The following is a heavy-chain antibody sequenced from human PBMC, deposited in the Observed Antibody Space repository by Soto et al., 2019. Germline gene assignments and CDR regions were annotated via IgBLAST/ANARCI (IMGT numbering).Heavy chain of an antibody. Sequence: SETLSLTCTVSGGSISSGGYYWSWIRQHPGKGLEWIGYIYYSGSTYYNPSLKSRVTISVDTSKNQFSLKLSSVTAADTAVYYCARDSHYGSENWFDPWGQGTLVTVSS. CDR3: ARDSHYGSENWFDP. CDR2: IYYSGST. CDR1: GGSISSGGYY. J-gene: IGHJ5*02. D-gene: IGHD3-10*01. V-gene: IGHV4-31*03.